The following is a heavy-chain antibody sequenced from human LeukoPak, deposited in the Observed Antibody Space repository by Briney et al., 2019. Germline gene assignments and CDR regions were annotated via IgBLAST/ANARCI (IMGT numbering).Heavy chain of an antibody. CDR1: GYTFTSYG. D-gene: IGHD2-15*01. V-gene: IGHV1-18*01. J-gene: IGHJ4*02. CDR3: ARSRPRENCSGCSCYNPYFDY. Sequence: ASVKVSCKASGYTFTSYGISWVRQAPGQGLEWMGWISAYNGNTNYAQKLQGRVTMTTDTSTSTAYVELRSLRSDDTAVYYCARSRPRENCSGCSCYNPYFDYWGQGTLVTVSS. CDR2: ISAYNGNT.